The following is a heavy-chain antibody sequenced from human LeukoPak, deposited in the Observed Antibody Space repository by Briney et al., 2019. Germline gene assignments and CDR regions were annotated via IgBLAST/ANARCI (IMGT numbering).Heavy chain of an antibody. V-gene: IGHV4-34*01. CDR2: INHSGST. CDR1: GGSFTDHY. CDR3: ARGGLRSGSYYPKRANWFDP. D-gene: IGHD1-26*01. J-gene: IGHJ5*02. Sequence: SETLSLTCAVYGGSFTDHYWSWIRQPPGKGLEWIGEINHSGSTKYNPSLKSRVTISVDTSKNQFSLKLSSVTAADTAVYYCARGGLRSGSYYPKRANWFDPWGQGALVTVSS.